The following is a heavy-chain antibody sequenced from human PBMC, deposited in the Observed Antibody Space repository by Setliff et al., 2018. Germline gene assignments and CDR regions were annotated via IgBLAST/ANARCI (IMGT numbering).Heavy chain of an antibody. Sequence: SETLSLTCTVSGGSVGNSYYYWNWIRQPAGKGLEWIGRIYTTWSTNYNPSLKSRVTISLDTSKSQFFLKLNSVTAADTAVYYCVRDAGDGYGVDAYAGGGFDFWGQGTMVTVSS. CDR3: VRDAGDGYGVDAYAGGGFDF. J-gene: IGHJ3*01. V-gene: IGHV4-61*02. D-gene: IGHD4-17*01. CDR1: GGSVGNSYYY. CDR2: IYTTWST.